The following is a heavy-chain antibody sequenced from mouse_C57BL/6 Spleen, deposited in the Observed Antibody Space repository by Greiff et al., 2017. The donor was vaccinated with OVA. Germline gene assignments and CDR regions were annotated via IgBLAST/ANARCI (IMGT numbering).Heavy chain of an antibody. V-gene: IGHV5-9-1*02. Sequence: EVMLVESGEGLVKPGGSLKLSCAASGFTFSSYAMSWVRQTPEKRLEWVAYISSGGDYIYYADTVKGRFTISRDNARNTLYLQMSSLKSEDTAMYYCTRERDYYGSSAFAYWGQGTLVTVSA. J-gene: IGHJ3*01. CDR2: ISSGGDYI. CDR1: GFTFSSYA. CDR3: TRERDYYGSSAFAY. D-gene: IGHD1-1*01.